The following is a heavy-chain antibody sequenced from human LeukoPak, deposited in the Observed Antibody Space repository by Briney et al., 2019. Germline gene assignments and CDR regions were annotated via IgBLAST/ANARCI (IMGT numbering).Heavy chain of an antibody. Sequence: SETLSLTCAVYGGSFSGYYWSWIRQPPEKGLEWIGEINHSGSTNYNPSLKSRVTISVDTSKNQFSLKLSSVTAADTAVYYCARDSHDYGDYWGQGTLVTVSS. CDR1: GGSFSGYY. CDR2: INHSGST. V-gene: IGHV4-34*01. J-gene: IGHJ4*02. CDR3: ARDSHDYGDY. D-gene: IGHD2-21*01.